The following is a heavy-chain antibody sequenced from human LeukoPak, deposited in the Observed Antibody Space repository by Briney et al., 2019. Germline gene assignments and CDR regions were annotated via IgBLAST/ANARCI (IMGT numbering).Heavy chain of an antibody. CDR3: ARAPGDGYIGGDY. J-gene: IGHJ4*02. V-gene: IGHV3-7*01. D-gene: IGHD3-16*01. CDR1: GFTFSRYW. CDR2: IKQDGSEK. Sequence: GGSLRLSCAASGFTFSRYWMSWVRQAPGKGLEWVANIKQDGSEKYYVDSVKGRFTISRDNAKNSLYLQMNSLRADDTAVYYCARAPGDGYIGGDYWGQGTLVTVSS.